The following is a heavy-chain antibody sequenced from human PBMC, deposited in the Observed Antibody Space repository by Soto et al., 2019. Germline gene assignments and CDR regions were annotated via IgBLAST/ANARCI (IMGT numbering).Heavy chain of an antibody. Sequence: PSETLSVTCAVSGGSIISSNWWSWVRQPPGKGLEWIGEIYHSGSTNYNPSLKSRVTISVDKSKNQFSLKLSSVTAADTAVYYCARVGGGSYYRDLFDYWGQGTLVTVS. J-gene: IGHJ4*02. CDR1: GGSIISSNW. CDR3: ARVGGGSYYRDLFDY. V-gene: IGHV4-4*02. CDR2: IYHSGST. D-gene: IGHD1-26*01.